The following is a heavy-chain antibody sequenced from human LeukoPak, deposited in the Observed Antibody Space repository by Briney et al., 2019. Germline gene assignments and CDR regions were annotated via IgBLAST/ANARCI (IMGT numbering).Heavy chain of an antibody. D-gene: IGHD5-18*01. V-gene: IGHV3-7*01. Sequence: GGSLRLSCAASGFAASGFTFSTFGMHWVRQAPGKGLEWVANIKQDGSEKYYVDSVKGRFTISRDNAKNSLYLQMNSLRAEDTAVYYCARDRWGYSYGGDWGQGTLVTVSS. J-gene: IGHJ4*02. CDR1: GFAASGFTFSTFG. CDR2: IKQDGSEK. CDR3: ARDRWGYSYGGD.